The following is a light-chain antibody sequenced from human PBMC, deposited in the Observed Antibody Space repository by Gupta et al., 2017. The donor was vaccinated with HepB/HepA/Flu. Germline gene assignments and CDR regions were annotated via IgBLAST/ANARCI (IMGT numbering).Light chain of an antibody. CDR3: SSVTSSSTVV. CDR2: DVS. V-gene: IGLV2-14*01. J-gene: IGLJ2*01. Sequence: QSALTQPASVSGSPGQSITISCTGTSSDVGGYNYVSWYQQHPGKVPKVMIYDVSNRPSGISNRFSGSKSGNTASLTISGLQAEDEADYYCSSVTSSSTVVFGGGTKLTVL. CDR1: SSDVGGYNY.